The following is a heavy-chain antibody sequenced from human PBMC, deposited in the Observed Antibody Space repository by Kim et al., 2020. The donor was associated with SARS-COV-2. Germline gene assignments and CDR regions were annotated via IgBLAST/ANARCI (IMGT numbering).Heavy chain of an antibody. Sequence: SETLSLTCGVYGGSFSDYYWSWVRQPPGKGLEWIGEINHSGSTSYNPSLKSRVIISVDTSKKQFSLKMNSLTAADTAVYYCARGGVVSGGWVGHYDYYG. CDR2: INHSGST. D-gene: IGHD6-25*01. CDR1: GGSFSDYY. CDR3: ARGGVVSGGWVGHYDYYG. V-gene: IGHV4-34*01. J-gene: IGHJ6*01.